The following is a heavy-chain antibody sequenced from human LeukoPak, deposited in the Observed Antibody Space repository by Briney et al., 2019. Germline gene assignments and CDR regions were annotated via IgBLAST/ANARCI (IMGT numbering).Heavy chain of an antibody. V-gene: IGHV3-21*01. CDR2: ISSSSSYI. D-gene: IGHD3-9*01. Sequence: PGGSLRLSCAASGFTFSSYSMNWVRQAPGKGLEWVSSISSSSSYIYYADSVKGRFTISRDNAKNSLYLQMNSLRAEDTAVYYCARGGLHDDTLDYWGQGTLVTISS. J-gene: IGHJ4*02. CDR1: GFTFSSYS. CDR3: ARGGLHDDTLDY.